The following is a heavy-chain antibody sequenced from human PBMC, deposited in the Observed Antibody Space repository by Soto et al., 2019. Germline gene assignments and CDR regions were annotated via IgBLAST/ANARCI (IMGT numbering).Heavy chain of an antibody. J-gene: IGHJ1*01. V-gene: IGHV1-46*03. Sequence: QLQLVQSGAEVRKPGASVKVSCKASGYTFTSYYMHWFRQAPGQGLEWMGFINPSGGSTTYAQTFQGRVTMTRDTSTTTGYMELSSLRSEDTAVYYCARGFMNGDYDYFRHWGQGTLVTVSS. CDR1: GYTFTSYY. CDR2: INPSGGST. D-gene: IGHD4-17*01. CDR3: ARGFMNGDYDYFRH.